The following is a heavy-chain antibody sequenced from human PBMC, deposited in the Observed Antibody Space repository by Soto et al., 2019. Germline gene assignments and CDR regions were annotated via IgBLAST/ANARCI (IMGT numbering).Heavy chain of an antibody. J-gene: IGHJ4*02. CDR1: GGTFSSYA. V-gene: IGHV1-69*13. CDR3: ATRGYCSGGSCYEPDY. Sequence: SVKVSCKASGGTFSSYAISWVRQAPGQGLEWMGGIIPIFGTANYAQKFQGRVTITADESTSTAYMELSSLRSEDTAVYYCATRGYCSGGSCYEPDYWGQGTLVTVSS. CDR2: IIPIFGTA. D-gene: IGHD2-15*01.